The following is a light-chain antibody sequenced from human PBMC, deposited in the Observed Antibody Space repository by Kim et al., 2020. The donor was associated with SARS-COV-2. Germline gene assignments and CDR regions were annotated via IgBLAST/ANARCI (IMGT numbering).Light chain of an antibody. CDR3: SSYTSSITVV. J-gene: IGLJ2*01. V-gene: IGLV2-14*01. CDR1: SSDVGGYNY. CDR2: DVS. Sequence: QSALTQPASVSGSPGQSITISCTGTSSDVGGYNYVSWYQQHPGKAPKLMIYDVSKRPSGVSNRFSGSKSGNTASLTISGLQAEDEADYYCSSYTSSITVVFGGGTQLTV.